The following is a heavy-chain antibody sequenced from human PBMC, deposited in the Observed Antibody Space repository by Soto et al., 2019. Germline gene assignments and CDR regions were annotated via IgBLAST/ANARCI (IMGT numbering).Heavy chain of an antibody. CDR2: ISYDGSNK. J-gene: IGHJ4*02. CDR3: AKETVEYYFDY. CDR1: GFTFSIYG. D-gene: IGHD3-3*01. V-gene: IGHV3-30*18. Sequence: QVQLVESGGGVVQPGRSLRLSCAASGFTFSIYGMHWVRQAPGKGLEWVAVISYDGSNKYYADSVKGRFTISRDSSKNTLYLQMNSLRGEDTAVYYCAKETVEYYFDYWGQGTLVTVSS.